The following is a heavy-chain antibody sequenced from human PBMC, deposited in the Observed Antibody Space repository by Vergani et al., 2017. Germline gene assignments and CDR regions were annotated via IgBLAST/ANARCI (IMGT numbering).Heavy chain of an antibody. Sequence: EVQLLESGGGLVQPGGSLRLSCAASGFTFSSYAMSWVRQAPGKGLEWVSAISGSGGSTYYADSVKGRFTISRDNSKNTLYLQMNSLRAEDTAVYYCAKELSLVVVVAATGDYWGQGTLVTVSA. J-gene: IGHJ4*02. CDR1: GFTFSSYA. V-gene: IGHV3-23*01. D-gene: IGHD2-15*01. CDR3: AKELSLVVVVAATGDY. CDR2: ISGSGGST.